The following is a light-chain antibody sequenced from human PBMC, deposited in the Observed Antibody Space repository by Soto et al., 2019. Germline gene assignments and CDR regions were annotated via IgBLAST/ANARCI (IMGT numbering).Light chain of an antibody. Sequence: DIVMTQSPDSLAVSLGERATINCKSSQTILYNSNNRNYLSWYQQKPGSPPKLLIYWASTRESRVPDRFSGSGSGTDFTLTLSSLLAEDVAVYYCQQSHSTPLTFGGGTKGEIK. V-gene: IGKV4-1*01. CDR3: QQSHSTPLT. J-gene: IGKJ4*01. CDR1: QTILYNSNNRNY. CDR2: WAS.